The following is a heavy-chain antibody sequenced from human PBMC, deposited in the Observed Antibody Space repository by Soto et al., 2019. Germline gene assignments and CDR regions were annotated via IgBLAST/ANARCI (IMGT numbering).Heavy chain of an antibody. CDR3: ARVDVVVPAARHWFDP. J-gene: IGHJ5*02. D-gene: IGHD2-2*01. CDR2: ISAYNGNT. CDR1: GYTFTSYG. V-gene: IGHV1-18*01. Sequence: ASVKVSCKASGYTFTSYGISWVRQAPGQGLEWMGWISAYNGNTNYAQKLQGRVTMTTDTSTSTAYMELRSLRSDDTAVYYCARVDVVVPAARHWFDPWGQGTLVTVSS.